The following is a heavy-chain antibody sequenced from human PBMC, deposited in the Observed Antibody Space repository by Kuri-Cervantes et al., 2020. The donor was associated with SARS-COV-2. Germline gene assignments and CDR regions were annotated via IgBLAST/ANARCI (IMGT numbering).Heavy chain of an antibody. CDR1: CYTFTRQW. D-gene: IGHD4-17*01. CDR3: ATGGDFGDYRWFDP. CDR2: IYPGDSDT. V-gene: IGHV5-51*01. Sequence: KVVCKGSCYTFTRQWIGWLRQRPGKGLEWMGIIYPGDSDTRYSPSFQGQVTISADKSISTAYLQWSSLKASDTAMYYCATGGDFGDYRWFDPCGQGTLVTVSS. J-gene: IGHJ5*02.